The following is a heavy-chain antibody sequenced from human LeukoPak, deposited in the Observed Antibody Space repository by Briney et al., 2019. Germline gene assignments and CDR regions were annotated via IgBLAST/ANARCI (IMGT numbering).Heavy chain of an antibody. CDR1: GLTFSNSA. CDR3: AKDGHSGWPDKNDY. V-gene: IGHV3-23*01. J-gene: IGHJ4*02. Sequence: GGSLRLSCVASGLTFSNSAMTWVRQGPGKGLEWVSSISAETNNTYYSDSVKGRFTISRDNSKNTLYLQMNSLRAEDTAVYYCAKDGHSGWPDKNDYWGQGTLVTVSS. CDR2: ISAETNNT. D-gene: IGHD6-19*01.